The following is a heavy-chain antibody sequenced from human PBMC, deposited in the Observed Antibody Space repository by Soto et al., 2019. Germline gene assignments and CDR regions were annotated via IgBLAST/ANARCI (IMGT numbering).Heavy chain of an antibody. V-gene: IGHV1-46*03. CDR1: GYTFTSYY. J-gene: IGHJ3*02. CDR2: INPSGGST. Sequence: ASVKVSCKASGYTFTSYYTHWVRQAPGQGLEWMGIINPSGGSTSYAQKFQGRVTMTRDTSTSTVYMELSSLRSEDTAVYYCARVSNPIGYYYGSGSYYNEADAFDIWGQGTMVTVSS. CDR3: ARVSNPIGYYYGSGSYYNEADAFDI. D-gene: IGHD3-10*01.